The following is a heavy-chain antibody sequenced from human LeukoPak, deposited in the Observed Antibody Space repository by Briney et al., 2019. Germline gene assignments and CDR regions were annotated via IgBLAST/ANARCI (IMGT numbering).Heavy chain of an antibody. CDR2: IFYSGST. V-gene: IGHV4-39*07. D-gene: IGHD2-15*01. CDR1: SGSISTSNYY. CDR3: ARGYCSGGSCYSYYYYNYMDV. J-gene: IGHJ6*03. Sequence: SETLSLTCTVSSGSISTSNYYWGWVRQPPGKALEWIGNIFYSGSTYYSPSLKSRVTISLDTSRNQFSLKLSSVTAADTAVYYCARGYCSGGSCYSYYYYNYMDVWGKGTTVTVSS.